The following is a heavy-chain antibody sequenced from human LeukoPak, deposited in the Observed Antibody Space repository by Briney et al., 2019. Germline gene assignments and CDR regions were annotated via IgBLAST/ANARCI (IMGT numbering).Heavy chain of an antibody. CDR3: ATEGVY. Sequence: GGSLRLSCAASGFNSNDYVMSWVRQAPGKGLEWVSSISGSGRSLYYADSIKGRFNISRDNSKHILYLQMDSLRAEDTAIYYCATEGVYWGQGARVSVSS. CDR1: GFNSNDYV. CDR2: ISGSGRSL. V-gene: IGHV3-23*01. J-gene: IGHJ4*02.